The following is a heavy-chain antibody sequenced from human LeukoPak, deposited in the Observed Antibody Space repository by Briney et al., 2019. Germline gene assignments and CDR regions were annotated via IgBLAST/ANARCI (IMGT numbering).Heavy chain of an antibody. CDR3: ARIVVVPAAMGGVYYYYYYMDV. CDR2: IYYSGPT. Sequence: SETLSLTCTVSGGSINSINYYWGWIRQPPGKGLEWIGNIYYSGPTYYNPSLKSRVTISIDTSKNQFSLKLSSVTAADTAVYYCARIVVVPAAMGGVYYYYYYMDVWGKGTTVTVSS. CDR1: GGSINSINYY. V-gene: IGHV4-39*07. J-gene: IGHJ6*03. D-gene: IGHD2-2*01.